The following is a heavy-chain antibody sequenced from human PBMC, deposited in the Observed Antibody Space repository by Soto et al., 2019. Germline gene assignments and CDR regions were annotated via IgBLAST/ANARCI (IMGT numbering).Heavy chain of an antibody. CDR3: GREDDYFARYYYDGLDV. D-gene: IGHD4-17*01. Sequence: GGSLRLSCAASGFTFKNYALHWVRQAPGKGLEWVAFISFDGNHQYYADSVKGRFTISRDDFKNTVFLQMTSLRPEDAALYFCGREDDYFARYYYDGLDVWGQGTTVTVSS. V-gene: IGHV3-30-3*01. CDR1: GFTFKNYA. CDR2: ISFDGNHQ. J-gene: IGHJ6*02.